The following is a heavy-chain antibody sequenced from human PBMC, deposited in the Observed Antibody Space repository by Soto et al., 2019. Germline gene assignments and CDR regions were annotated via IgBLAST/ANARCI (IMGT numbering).Heavy chain of an antibody. CDR1: RVSIPSYY. D-gene: IGHD1-26*01. CDR3: ARASKGGYYSMDV. CDR2: IYYTGST. V-gene: IGHV4-59*01. Sequence: SDTLSLTCTVTRVSIPSYYWSWIRQPPGKGLEWIGYIYYTGSTTYNPSLKSRVTISIDTAKNQFSLRLSSVTAADTAVYYCARASKGGYYSMDVWGKGTTVT. J-gene: IGHJ6*03.